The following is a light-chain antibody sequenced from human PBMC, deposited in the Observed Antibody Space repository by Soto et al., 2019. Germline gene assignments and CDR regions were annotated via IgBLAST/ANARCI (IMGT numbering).Light chain of an antibody. CDR3: QHYGPSPPDI. CDR1: QSIGSGY. Sequence: EVVLTQSPGTLSLSPGERATLYCRASQSIGSGYLAWFQQKAGQTPRLLIFGTSQRPTYIPDRFSASGSGTDFSLTITRVEPEDFAVYYCQHYGPSPPDIFGQGTRLEIK. J-gene: IGKJ2*01. CDR2: GTS. V-gene: IGKV3-20*01.